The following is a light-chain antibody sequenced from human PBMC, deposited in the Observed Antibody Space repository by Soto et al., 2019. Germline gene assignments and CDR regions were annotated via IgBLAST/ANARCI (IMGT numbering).Light chain of an antibody. CDR2: DVS. V-gene: IGLV2-14*01. J-gene: IGLJ1*01. CDR3: CSYTSSSPRRYV. Sequence: QSALTQPPSVSGSPGQTITISCTGTSSNVGGYNYVPWYQQHPGKAPKLLIYDVSNRPSGVSNRFSGSKSGTTASLTISGRQAEDEADYYCCSYTSSSPRRYVFGTGTKLTVL. CDR1: SSNVGGYNY.